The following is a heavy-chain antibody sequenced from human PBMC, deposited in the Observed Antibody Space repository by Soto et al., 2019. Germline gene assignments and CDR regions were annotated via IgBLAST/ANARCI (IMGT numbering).Heavy chain of an antibody. J-gene: IGHJ5*02. CDR2: INHSGST. CDR1: GGSFSGYY. Sequence: QVQLQQWGAGLLKPSETLSLTCAVYGGSFSGYYWSWIRQPPGKGLAWIGEINHSGSTNYNPSLKSRVTISVDTSKNQFSLKLSSVTAADTAVYYCARGRDDFWSGYFVLYPWGQGTLVTVSS. CDR3: ARGRDDFWSGYFVLYP. D-gene: IGHD3-3*01. V-gene: IGHV4-34*01.